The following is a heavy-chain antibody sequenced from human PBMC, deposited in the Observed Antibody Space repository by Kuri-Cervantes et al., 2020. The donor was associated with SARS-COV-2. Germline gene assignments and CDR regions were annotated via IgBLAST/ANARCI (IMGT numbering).Heavy chain of an antibody. CDR1: GGSFSGYY. D-gene: IGHD1-7*01. CDR2: INHSGST. CDR3: ARGRTYSIY. J-gene: IGHJ4*02. V-gene: IGHV4-34*01. Sequence: SQTLSLTCAVYGGSFSGYYWSWIRQPPGKGLEWIGEINHSGSTNYNPSLKSRVTISVDTSKNQFSLKLSSVTAADTAVYYCARGRTYSIYWGQGTLVTVSS.